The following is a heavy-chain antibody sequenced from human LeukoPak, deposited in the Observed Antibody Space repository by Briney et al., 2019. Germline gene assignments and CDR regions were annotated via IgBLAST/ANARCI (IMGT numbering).Heavy chain of an antibody. CDR2: IKQDGSDK. CDR1: GFSFSSYW. V-gene: IGHV3-7*03. J-gene: IGHJ5*02. D-gene: IGHD3-10*01. Sequence: PGGSLRLSCAASGFSFSSYWMSWVRQAPGKGLQWVATIKQDGSDKYYLDSVKGRFTISRDNAKNSLYLQMNSLRAEDTAVYYCAKDALITMVRGGYSHPFDPWGQGTLVTVSS. CDR3: AKDALITMVRGGYSHPFDP.